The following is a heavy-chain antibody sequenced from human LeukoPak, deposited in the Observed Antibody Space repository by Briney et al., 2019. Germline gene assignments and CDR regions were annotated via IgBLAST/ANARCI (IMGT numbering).Heavy chain of an antibody. CDR2: IRYDGSNK. V-gene: IGHV3-30*02. Sequence: RTGGSLRLSCAASGFTFSSYGMHWVRQAPGKGREWVGVIRYDGSNKYYADSVKGRFTISRDNSKNTLYLQMNSLRAEDTAVYYCAKLDEQWTWLTQESSDYWGQGTLVTVSS. J-gene: IGHJ4*02. CDR1: GFTFSSYG. CDR3: AKLDEQWTWLTQESSDY. D-gene: IGHD6-19*01.